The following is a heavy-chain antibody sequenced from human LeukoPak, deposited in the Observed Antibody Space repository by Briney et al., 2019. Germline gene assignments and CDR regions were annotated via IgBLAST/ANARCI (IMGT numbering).Heavy chain of an antibody. V-gene: IGHV1-2*06. D-gene: IGHD4-17*01. CDR2: INSNTGGT. CDR1: GFTFSAYY. J-gene: IGHJ5*02. Sequence: ASVKVSCKASGFTFSAYYMNWVRQASGQGLEWMGRINSNTGGTNYAQKFQGRVTMTRDTSISTAYMELSRLRSDDTAVYYCARNAREGYGDYSYFDPWGQGTLVSVSS. CDR3: ARNAREGYGDYSYFDP.